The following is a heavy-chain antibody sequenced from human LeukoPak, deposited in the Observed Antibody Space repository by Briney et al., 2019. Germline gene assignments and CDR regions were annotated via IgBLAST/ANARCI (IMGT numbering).Heavy chain of an antibody. J-gene: IGHJ4*02. D-gene: IGHD4-17*01. CDR2: ISSSSSTI. V-gene: IGHV3-48*02. CDR1: GFTFSSYS. CDR3: ARGTSFYGGNSEGPDY. Sequence: GGSLRLSCAASGFTFSSYSMNWVRQAPGKGLEWVSYISSSSSTIYYADSVKGRFTISRDNAKNSLYLQMNSLRDEDTAVYYCARGTSFYGGNSEGPDYCGQGTLVTVSS.